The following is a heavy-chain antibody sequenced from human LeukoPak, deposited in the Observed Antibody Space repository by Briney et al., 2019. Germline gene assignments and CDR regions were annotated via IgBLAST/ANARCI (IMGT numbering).Heavy chain of an antibody. CDR2: INPGDSDP. CDR1: GYTFNTYW. J-gene: IGHJ4*02. CDR3: ARHGVGSSWFGFDH. V-gene: IGHV5-51*01. Sequence: GESLKISCQASGYTFNTYWIGWVRQMPGKGLEWMGIINPGDSDPRYSPSFQGRATISADRSISTAYLQWSSLKASDTAMYYCARHGVGSSWFGFDHWGQGTLVTVSS. D-gene: IGHD6-13*01.